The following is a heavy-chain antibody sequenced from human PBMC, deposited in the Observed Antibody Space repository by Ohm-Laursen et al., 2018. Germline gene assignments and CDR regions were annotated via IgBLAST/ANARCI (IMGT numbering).Heavy chain of an antibody. J-gene: IGHJ2*01. CDR2: IYANGNT. V-gene: IGHV4-4*07. CDR1: GGSISNYY. CDR3: ARAGSYFHWYFDL. D-gene: IGHD1-26*01. Sequence: SDTLSLTCTVSGGSISNYYWSWIRQSAGKGLEWIGRIYANGNTDYNPSLKSRVTMSADTSKNQFSLKVNSVTDADTAVYYCARAGSYFHWYFDLWGRGTLVTVSS.